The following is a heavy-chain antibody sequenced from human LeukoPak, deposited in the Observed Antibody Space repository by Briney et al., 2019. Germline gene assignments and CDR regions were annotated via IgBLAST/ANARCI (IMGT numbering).Heavy chain of an antibody. J-gene: IGHJ4*02. V-gene: IGHV4-39*01. CDR2: IYYSGTT. Sequence: SESLSLTCTVSGGSISSSNYYWGWIRQPPGKGLEWIGSIYYSGTTYYSSSLKSRVIISVDTSKNQFSLKLSSVTATDTAVYYCARHEAQDFDYWGQGTLVTVSS. CDR3: ARHEAQDFDY. CDR1: GGSISSSNYY.